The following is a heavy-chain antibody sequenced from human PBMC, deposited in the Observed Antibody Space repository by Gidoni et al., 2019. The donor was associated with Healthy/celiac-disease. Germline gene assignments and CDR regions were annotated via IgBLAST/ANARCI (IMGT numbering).Heavy chain of an antibody. CDR1: GFTFSSYA. J-gene: IGHJ4*02. D-gene: IGHD4-17*01. V-gene: IGHV3-23*01. CDR3: ANGGDFLFDY. CDR2: ISGSGGST. Sequence: EVQLLESGGGLVQPGGSLRLSCADSGFTFSSYAMSWVRQAPGKGLEWVSAISGSGGSTYYADSVKGRFTNSRDNSKNTLYLQMNSLRAEDTAVYYCANGGDFLFDYWGQGTLVTVSS.